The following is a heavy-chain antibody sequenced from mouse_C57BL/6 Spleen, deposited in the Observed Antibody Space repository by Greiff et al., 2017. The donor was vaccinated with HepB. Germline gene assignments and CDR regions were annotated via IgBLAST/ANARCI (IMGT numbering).Heavy chain of an antibody. J-gene: IGHJ3*01. V-gene: IGHV1-64*01. Sequence: QVQLQQPGAELVKPGALVKLSCKASGYTFTSYWMHWVKQRPGQGLEWIGMIHPNSGSTNYNEKFKSKATLTVDKSSSTAYMQLSSLTSEDSAVYYWARSRPVSSVFAYWGQGTLVTVSA. CDR2: IHPNSGST. CDR3: ARSRPVSSVFAY. D-gene: IGHD1-1*01. CDR1: GYTFTSYW.